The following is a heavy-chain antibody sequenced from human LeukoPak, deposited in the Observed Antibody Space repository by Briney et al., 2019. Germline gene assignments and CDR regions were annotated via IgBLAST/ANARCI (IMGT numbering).Heavy chain of an antibody. CDR2: IYYSGST. D-gene: IGHD6-13*01. J-gene: IGHJ4*02. V-gene: IGHV4-31*03. Sequence: SETLSLTCTVSGGSISSGGYSWSWIRQHPGKGLEWIGYIYYSGSTYYNPSLKSRVTISVDTSKNQFSLKLSSVTAADTAVYYCARGRIEQQRVGWGQGTLVTVSS. CDR3: ARGRIEQQRVG. CDR1: GGSISSGGYS.